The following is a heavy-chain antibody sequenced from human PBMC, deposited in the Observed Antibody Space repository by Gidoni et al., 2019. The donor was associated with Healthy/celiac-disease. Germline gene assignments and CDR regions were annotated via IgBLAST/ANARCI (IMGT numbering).Heavy chain of an antibody. CDR1: GFTFSSYA. D-gene: IGHD3-22*01. CDR2: SSGSGGST. Sequence: EVQLLESGGGLVQPGGSLRLSCAASGFTFSSYAMSWVRQAPGKGLEWVSASSGSGGSTYYADSVKGRFTISRDNSKNTLYLQMNSLRAEDTAVYYCAKIADGITMIVVVIPPYYFDYWGQGTLVTVSS. CDR3: AKIADGITMIVVVIPPYYFDY. J-gene: IGHJ4*02. V-gene: IGHV3-23*01.